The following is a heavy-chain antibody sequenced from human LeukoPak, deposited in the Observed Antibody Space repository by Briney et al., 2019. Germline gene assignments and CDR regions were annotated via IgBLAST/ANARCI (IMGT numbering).Heavy chain of an antibody. CDR2: ISSSSSTI. D-gene: IGHD3-22*01. V-gene: IGHV3-48*01. Sequence: GGSLRLSCAASGFTFSSYSMNWVRQAPGKGLEWVSYISSSSSTIYYADSVKGRFTISRDNAKNSLYLQMNSLRAEDTAVYYCAKPGPSYYDSSGYYPDYWGQGTLVTVSS. CDR3: AKPGPSYYDSSGYYPDY. CDR1: GFTFSSYS. J-gene: IGHJ4*02.